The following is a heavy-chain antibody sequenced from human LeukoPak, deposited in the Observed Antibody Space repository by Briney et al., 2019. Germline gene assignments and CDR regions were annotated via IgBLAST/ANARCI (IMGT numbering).Heavy chain of an antibody. CDR2: ISAYNGNT. D-gene: IGHD2-15*01. CDR1: GYTFTIYG. Sequence: ASVKVSFKASGYTFTIYGISWVRQAPGQGLEWMGWISAYNGNTNYAQKLQGRVTMTTDTSTSTAYMELRGLRSDDTAVYYCARDLGRRCSGGSCYYYSHYMDVWGKGTTVTISS. J-gene: IGHJ6*03. V-gene: IGHV1-18*01. CDR3: ARDLGRRCSGGSCYYYSHYMDV.